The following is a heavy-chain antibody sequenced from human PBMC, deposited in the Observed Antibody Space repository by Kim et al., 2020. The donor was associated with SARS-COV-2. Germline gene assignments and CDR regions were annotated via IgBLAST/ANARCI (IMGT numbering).Heavy chain of an antibody. CDR3: ARGEVEYRYGYTAHYYYYGMDV. V-gene: IGHV3-30*04. Sequence: GGSLRLSCAASGFPFSSYAMHWVRQAPGKGLEWVAVISYDGSNKYYADSVKGRFTISRDNSKNTLYLQMNSLRAEDTAVYYCARGEVEYRYGYTAHYYYYGMDVWGQGTTVTVSS. D-gene: IGHD5-18*01. CDR1: GFPFSSYA. J-gene: IGHJ6*02. CDR2: ISYDGSNK.